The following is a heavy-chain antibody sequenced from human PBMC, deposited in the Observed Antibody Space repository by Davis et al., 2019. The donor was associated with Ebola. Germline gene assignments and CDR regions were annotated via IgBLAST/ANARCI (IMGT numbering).Heavy chain of an antibody. D-gene: IGHD3-10*01. CDR3: ARDGNVYGSGRGYLDR. J-gene: IGHJ2*01. CDR2: INPKTGGT. V-gene: IGHV1-2*02. CDR1: GYTFTDYY. Sequence: ASVKVSCKASGYTFTDYYIHWVRHAPGQGLEWMGWINPKTGGTNYGQKFQGRVTMTRDTSISTVYIELSRLRSDDTAVYHCARDGNVYGSGRGYLDRWGRDTLVTVSS.